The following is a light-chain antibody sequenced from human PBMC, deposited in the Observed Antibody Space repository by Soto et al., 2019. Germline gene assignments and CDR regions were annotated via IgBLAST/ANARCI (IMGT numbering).Light chain of an antibody. CDR2: GAS. V-gene: IGKV3-20*01. CDR1: QSVSSSY. J-gene: IGKJ1*01. CDR3: QQYGSSRTWT. Sequence: EIVLTQSPGTLSLSPGERATISCRASQSVSSSYLAWYQQKPGQAPRLLIYGASSRATGIPDRFSGSGSGTDFTLTISRLEPEDFAVYYCQQYGSSRTWTFGQGTK.